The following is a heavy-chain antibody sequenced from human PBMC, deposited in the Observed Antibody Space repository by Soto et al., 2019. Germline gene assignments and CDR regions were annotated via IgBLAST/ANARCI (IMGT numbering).Heavy chain of an antibody. Sequence: PSQTLSLTCAISGDSVSSNTASWNWIRQSPSRGLEWLGRTYFRSKWYNDYAVPVKSRIIINLDTSNNQFSLQLNSVTPEDTAVYFCAKGDNLGPKTGYAFDPWGQGIMVTVSS. D-gene: IGHD5-12*01. CDR3: AKGDNLGPKTGYAFDP. CDR1: GDSVSSNTAS. V-gene: IGHV6-1*01. CDR2: TYFRSKWYN. J-gene: IGHJ5*02.